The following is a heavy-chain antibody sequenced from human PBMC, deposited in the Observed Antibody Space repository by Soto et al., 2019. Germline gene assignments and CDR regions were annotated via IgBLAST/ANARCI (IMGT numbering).Heavy chain of an antibody. Sequence: PGESLKISCKGSVYSFTSYWIGWVRQMPGKGLEWMGIIYPSDSDTRYSPSFQGQVTISADKSISTAYLQWSSLKASDTAMYYCARLPTYSSSWTELDYWGQGTLVTVSS. CDR3: ARLPTYSSSWTELDY. J-gene: IGHJ4*02. V-gene: IGHV5-51*01. D-gene: IGHD6-13*01. CDR1: VYSFTSYW. CDR2: IYPSDSDT.